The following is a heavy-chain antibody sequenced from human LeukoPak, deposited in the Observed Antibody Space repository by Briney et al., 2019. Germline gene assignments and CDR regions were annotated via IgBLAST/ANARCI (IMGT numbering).Heavy chain of an antibody. CDR3: ARAQYYYDSSEAFDI. D-gene: IGHD3-22*01. Sequence: PGGSLRLSCAASGFTFSNYAMSWVRQAPGKGLEWVSAISGSGGLTYYADSVKGRFTISRDNSKNTLYLQMNSLRAEDTAVYYCARAQYYYDSSEAFDIWGQGTMVTVSS. CDR2: ISGSGGLT. CDR1: GFTFSNYA. J-gene: IGHJ3*02. V-gene: IGHV3-23*01.